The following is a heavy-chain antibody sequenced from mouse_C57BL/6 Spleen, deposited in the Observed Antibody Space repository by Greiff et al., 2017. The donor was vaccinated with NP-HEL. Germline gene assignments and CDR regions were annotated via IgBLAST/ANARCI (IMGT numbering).Heavy chain of an antibody. D-gene: IGHD1-1*01. Sequence: EVKLQESGPGLVKPSQSLSLTCSVTGYSITSGYYWNWIRQFPGNKLEWMGYISYDGSNNYNPSLKNRISITRDTSKNQFFLKLNSVTTEDTATYYCAREGVYDGSSYWYFDVWGTGTTVTVSS. CDR2: ISYDGSN. J-gene: IGHJ1*03. CDR3: AREGVYDGSSYWYFDV. V-gene: IGHV3-6*01. CDR1: GYSITSGYY.